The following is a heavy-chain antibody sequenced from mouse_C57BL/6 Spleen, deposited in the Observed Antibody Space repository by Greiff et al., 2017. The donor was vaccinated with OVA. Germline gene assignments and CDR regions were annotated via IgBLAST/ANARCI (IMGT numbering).Heavy chain of an antibody. CDR1: GYAFSSSW. D-gene: IGHD1-1*01. V-gene: IGHV1-82*01. CDR2: IYPGDGYT. CDR3: ARNYGSREGYYFDY. J-gene: IGHJ2*01. Sequence: QVQLQQSGPELVKPGASVKISCKASGYAFSSSWMNWVKQRPGKGLEWIGRIYPGDGYTNYNGKFKGKATLTADKSSSTAYMQLSSLTSEDSAVYFCARNYGSREGYYFDYWGQGTTLTVSS.